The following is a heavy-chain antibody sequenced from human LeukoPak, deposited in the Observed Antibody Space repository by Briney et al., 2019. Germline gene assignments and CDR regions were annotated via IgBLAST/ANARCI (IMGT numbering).Heavy chain of an antibody. V-gene: IGHV3-48*01. J-gene: IGHJ6*03. CDR1: GFTFSSYS. CDR2: ISSSSSII. CDR3: ARDATPYDFWSGYPNYYYYYYMDV. D-gene: IGHD3-3*01. Sequence: PGGSLRLSCAASGFTFSSYSMNWVRQAPGKGLEWGSYISSSSSIIYYADSVKGRFTISRDNAKNSLYLQMNSLRAEDTSVYYCARDATPYDFWSGYPNYYYYYYMDVWGKGTTVTVSS.